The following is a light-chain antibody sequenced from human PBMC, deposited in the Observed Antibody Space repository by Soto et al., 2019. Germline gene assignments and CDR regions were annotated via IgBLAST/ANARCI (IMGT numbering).Light chain of an antibody. V-gene: IGKV1-39*01. J-gene: IGKJ1*01. CDR1: QGISTY. Sequence: DIQMTQSPSSLSASLEDRVTITCRASQGISTYLNWYQQKPGKAPKLLIYAASSLQSGVPSRFSGSGSETDFTLTISSLQPEDFATYSCQQSYSTTWTFGQG. CDR2: AAS. CDR3: QQSYSTTWT.